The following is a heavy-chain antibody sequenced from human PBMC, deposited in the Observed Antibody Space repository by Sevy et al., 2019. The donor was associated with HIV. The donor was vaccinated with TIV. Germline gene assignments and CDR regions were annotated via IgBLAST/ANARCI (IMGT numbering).Heavy chain of an antibody. D-gene: IGHD3-22*01. CDR2: IIPIFGTA. CDR1: GGTFSSYA. CDR3: ARDRPNYYDSIGYSGRYYYYGMDV. Sequence: SVKVSCKASGGTFSSYAISWVRQAPGQGLEWMGGIIPIFGTANYAQKFQGRVTITADESTSTAYMELSGLRSEDTAVYYCARDRPNYYDSIGYSGRYYYYGMDVWGQGTTVTVSS. V-gene: IGHV1-69*13. J-gene: IGHJ6*02.